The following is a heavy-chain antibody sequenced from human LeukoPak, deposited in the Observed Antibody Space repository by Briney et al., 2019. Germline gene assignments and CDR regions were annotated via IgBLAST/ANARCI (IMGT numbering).Heavy chain of an antibody. J-gene: IGHJ5*02. CDR1: GGSFSSGQY. D-gene: IGHD3-3*01. Sequence: PSETLSLTCAVFGGSFSSGQYWSWIRQPPGKGLEWIGEISHSGSSNYNPALKSRVTVSVDTSKNQFSLKLSSVTAADTAVHYCARGSYDDFSTGLNGGHWFDPWGQGTLVTVSS. CDR2: ISHSGSS. CDR3: ARGSYDDFSTGLNGGHWFDP. V-gene: IGHV4-34*01.